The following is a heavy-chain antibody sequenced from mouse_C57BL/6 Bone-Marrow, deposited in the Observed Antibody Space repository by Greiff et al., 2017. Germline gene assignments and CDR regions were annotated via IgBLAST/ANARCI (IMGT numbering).Heavy chain of an antibody. V-gene: IGHV1-85*01. Sequence: VQLQQSGPELVKPGASVKLSCKASGYTFTSYDINWVKQRPGQGLEWIGWIYPRDGSTKYNEKFKGKATLTVDTSSSTAYMELHSLTSEDSAVYFCARRGGTTVVGFDYWGQGTTLTVSS. CDR2: IYPRDGST. J-gene: IGHJ2*01. CDR1: GYTFTSYD. CDR3: ARRGGTTVVGFDY. D-gene: IGHD1-1*01.